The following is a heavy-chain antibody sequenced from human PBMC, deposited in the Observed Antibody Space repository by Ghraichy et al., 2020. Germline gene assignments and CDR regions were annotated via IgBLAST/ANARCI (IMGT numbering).Heavy chain of an antibody. CDR2: MNPNNGNT. CDR1: KYTFTTYD. D-gene: IGHD7-27*01. CDR3: ARGPRIWGFDY. J-gene: IGHJ4*02. Sequence: ASVKVSCKASKYTFTTYDINWVRQVTGQGLEWMGWMNPNNGNTGYTQKFQGRVTMTRSTSISTAYMELSSLRSEDTAVYYCARGPRIWGFDYWGQGTLVTVSS. V-gene: IGHV1-8*02.